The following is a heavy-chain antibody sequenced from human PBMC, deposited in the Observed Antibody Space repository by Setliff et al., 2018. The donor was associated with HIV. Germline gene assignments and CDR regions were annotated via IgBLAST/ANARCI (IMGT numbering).Heavy chain of an antibody. D-gene: IGHD4-17*01. CDR1: GYSFPTYW. Sequence: PGESLKISCKGSGYSFPTYWIAWVRQMPGKGLEWMGVIYPDESDSRYSPSFRGQVTISADKSISTAYLQWSSLKASDTAMYYCAITTANWFDPWGQGTLVTVSS. CDR3: AITTANWFDP. J-gene: IGHJ5*02. CDR2: IYPDESDS. V-gene: IGHV5-51*01.